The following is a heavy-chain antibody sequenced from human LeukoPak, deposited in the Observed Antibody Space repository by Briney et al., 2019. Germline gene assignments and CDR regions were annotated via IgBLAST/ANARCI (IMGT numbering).Heavy chain of an antibody. CDR3: AKTSYDYVWGTFIDY. V-gene: IGHV3-23*01. CDR2: ISGSGGST. J-gene: IGHJ4*02. D-gene: IGHD3-16*01. Sequence: PGGSLRLSCAASGFTFSSYAMSWVRQAPGKGLEWVSAISGSGGSTYYADSVKGRFTISRDNSKSTLYLQMNSLRAEDTAVYYCAKTSYDYVWGTFIDYWGQGTLVTVSS. CDR1: GFTFSSYA.